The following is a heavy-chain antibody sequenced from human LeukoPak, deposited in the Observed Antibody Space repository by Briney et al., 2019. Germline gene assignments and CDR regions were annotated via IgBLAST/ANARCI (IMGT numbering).Heavy chain of an antibody. V-gene: IGHV3-7*01. CDR2: IKQDGSEK. D-gene: IGHD2-8*01. CDR3: ARVAYAIFHYFDY. J-gene: IGHJ4*02. Sequence: PGGSLRLSCAASGFTFSSYWMSWVRQAPGKGLEWVANIKQDGSEKYYVDSVKGRFTISRDNAKNSLYLQMNSLRADDTAVYYCARVAYAIFHYFDYWGQGTLVTVSS. CDR1: GFTFSSYW.